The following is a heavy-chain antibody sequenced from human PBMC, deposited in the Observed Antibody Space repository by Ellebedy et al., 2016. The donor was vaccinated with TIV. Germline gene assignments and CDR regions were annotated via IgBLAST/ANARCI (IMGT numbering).Heavy chain of an antibody. CDR1: GGSISSGDYY. CDR2: IYYSGST. V-gene: IGHV4-30-4*01. J-gene: IGHJ6*02. CDR3: ARLALTRGYYYYGMDV. Sequence: SETLSLTXTVSGGSISSGDYYWSWIRQPPGKGLEWIGYIYYSGSTYYNPSLKSRVTISVDTSKNQFSLKLSSVTAADTAVYYCARLALTRGYYYYGMDVWGQGTTVTVSS. D-gene: IGHD4-11*01.